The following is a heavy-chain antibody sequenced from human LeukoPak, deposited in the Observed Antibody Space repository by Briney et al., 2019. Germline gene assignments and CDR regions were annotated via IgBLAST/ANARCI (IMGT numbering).Heavy chain of an antibody. CDR1: GFSFSSYA. J-gene: IGHJ4*02. CDR2: ISGSGGST. D-gene: IGHD3-10*01. V-gene: IGHV3-23*01. Sequence: GGSLRLSCAASGFSFSSYAMSWVRQAPGKGLEWVSAISGSGGSTYYADSVKGRFTISRDNSKNTLYLQMNSLRAEDTAVYYCAKWAVLLWFGESSSGYYFDYWGQGALVTVSS. CDR3: AKWAVLLWFGESSSGYYFDY.